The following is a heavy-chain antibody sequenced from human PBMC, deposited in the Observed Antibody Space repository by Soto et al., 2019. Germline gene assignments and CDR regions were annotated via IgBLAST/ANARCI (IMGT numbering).Heavy chain of an antibody. V-gene: IGHV3-48*02. J-gene: IGHJ4*02. CDR3: ASGRRASDY. CDR1: GFTFSSFS. Sequence: LRLSCAASGFTFSSFSMNWVRQAPGKGLEWISYISSSSSTIYYADSVKGRFTISRDNAKNSLYLQMISLRDEDTAVYYCASGRRASDYWGQGILVTVSS. CDR2: ISSSSSTI.